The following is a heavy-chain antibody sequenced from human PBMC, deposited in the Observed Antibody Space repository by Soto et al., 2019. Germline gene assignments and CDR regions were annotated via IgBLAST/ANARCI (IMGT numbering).Heavy chain of an antibody. CDR3: FSETGSCYFYG. J-gene: IGHJ6*01. CDR2: IYYSGST. V-gene: IGHV4-59*01. D-gene: IGHD1-26*01. Sequence: GLKWIGYIYYSGSTNYNPTLKSRVTISIDTSKNQFSLKLSSVTAADTAVYFCFSETGSCYFYG.